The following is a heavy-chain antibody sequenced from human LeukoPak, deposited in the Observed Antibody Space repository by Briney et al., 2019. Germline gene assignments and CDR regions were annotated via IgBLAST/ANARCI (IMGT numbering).Heavy chain of an antibody. Sequence: ASVKVSCKASGYPFTTYGINWVRQAPGQGLEWMGWINTYNGDTNYAQKFQGRGTMTTDTSTSTVYIELRSLTSDDTAAYYCAGKWWGYDVLTGDNWFDPWGQGTLVTVSS. J-gene: IGHJ5*02. CDR2: INTYNGDT. CDR1: GYPFTTYG. V-gene: IGHV1-18*01. D-gene: IGHD3-9*01. CDR3: AGKWWGYDVLTGDNWFDP.